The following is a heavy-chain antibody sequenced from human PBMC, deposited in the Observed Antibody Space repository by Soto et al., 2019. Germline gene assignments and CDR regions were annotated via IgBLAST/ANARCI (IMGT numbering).Heavy chain of an antibody. Sequence: VASVKVSCKASGCTFTGYYMHWVRQAPGQGLEWMGWINPNSGGTNYAQKFQGRVTMTRDTSISTAYMELSRLRSDDTAVHYCARVKIAAAGITLDYWGQGTLVTVSS. CDR1: GCTFTGYY. J-gene: IGHJ4*02. CDR2: INPNSGGT. CDR3: ARVKIAAAGITLDY. V-gene: IGHV1-2*02. D-gene: IGHD6-13*01.